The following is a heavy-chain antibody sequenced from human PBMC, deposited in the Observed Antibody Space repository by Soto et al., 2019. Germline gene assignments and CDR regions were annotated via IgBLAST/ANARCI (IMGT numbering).Heavy chain of an antibody. J-gene: IGHJ6*02. D-gene: IGHD2-2*01. CDR1: GGSIRSDECY. V-gene: IGHV4-30-4*01. Sequence: SETLPLTYTVSGGSIRSDECYWSWIRQPPGKGLEWIGYIYYSGTTYYDPSLMSRLTISLDTSKNQFSLKLTSVTASDTAVYYCARDRRCTSCPPGYYYSDMDVWGLGTTVTVS. CDR3: ARDRRCTSCPPGYYYSDMDV. CDR2: IYYSGTT.